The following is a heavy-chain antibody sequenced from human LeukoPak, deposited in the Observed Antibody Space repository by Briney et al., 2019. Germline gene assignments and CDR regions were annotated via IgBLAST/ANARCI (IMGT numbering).Heavy chain of an antibody. J-gene: IGHJ4*02. D-gene: IGHD2/OR15-2a*01. Sequence: TSETLSLTCVVSGASVSSSHWNWIRQLPGKGLEWIGCLSYTGKTDYNPSLTSRVTISLDTSKNQVSLKLRSVTAAATAVYYCSEGYFEPFDHWGQGTLVTVSS. V-gene: IGHV4-59*02. CDR1: GASVSSSH. CDR2: LSYTGKT. CDR3: SEGYFEPFDH.